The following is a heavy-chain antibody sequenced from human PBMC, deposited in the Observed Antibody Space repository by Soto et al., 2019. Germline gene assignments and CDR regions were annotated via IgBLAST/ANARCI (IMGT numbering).Heavy chain of an antibody. CDR3: ARGSPTTTPFDY. J-gene: IGHJ4*02. V-gene: IGHV1-2*04. CDR2: INPNNGGT. D-gene: IGHD1-1*01. Sequence: QVQLVQSGADLKKPGASVKVSCKASGYTFTDYYMHWVRQAPGQGLEWMGWINPNNGGTSYAQKFEGWVTMTGDTSIRTAYMEVRRLTSDDTAVYYCARGSPTTTPFDYWGQGTLVTVSS. CDR1: GYTFTDYY.